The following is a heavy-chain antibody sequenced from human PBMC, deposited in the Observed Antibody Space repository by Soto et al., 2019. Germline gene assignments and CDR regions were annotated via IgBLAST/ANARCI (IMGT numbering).Heavy chain of an antibody. J-gene: IGHJ4*02. CDR2: ISSSSSYI. D-gene: IGHD3-22*01. V-gene: IGHV3-21*01. CDR3: ARDPLNYYDSSGDY. CDR1: GFTFSSYS. Sequence: GGSLRLSCAASGFTFSSYSMNWVRQAPGKGLEWVSSISSSSSYIYYADSVKGRFTISRDNAKNSLHLQMNSLRAEDTAVYYCARDPLNYYDSSGDYWGQGTLVTVSS.